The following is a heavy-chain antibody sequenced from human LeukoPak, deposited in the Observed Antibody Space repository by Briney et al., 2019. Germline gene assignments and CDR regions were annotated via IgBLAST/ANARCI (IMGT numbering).Heavy chain of an antibody. V-gene: IGHV1-69*05. CDR2: LIPNFGTA. CDR3: TRDGIAANVPAYMDV. Sequence: ASVKVSCKASGGTFSRYAISWVRQAPGQGLEGMGGLIPNFGTANYAQKFQGRVTITTHESTSTVYLELSSLRSEDTAVYCCTRDGIAANVPAYMDVWGEGATFTVSS. D-gene: IGHD6-13*01. J-gene: IGHJ6*03. CDR1: GGTFSRYA.